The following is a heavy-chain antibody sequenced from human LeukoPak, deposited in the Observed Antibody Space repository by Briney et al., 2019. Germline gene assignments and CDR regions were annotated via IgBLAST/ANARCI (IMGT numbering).Heavy chain of an antibody. CDR3: ARDMYFAVDV. CDR2: VNSDESSI. J-gene: IGHJ6*02. V-gene: IGHV3-74*01. CDR1: GFTFSSYW. Sequence: GGSLRLSCAASGFTFSSYWMQWVRQAPGKGLVWVARVNSDESSIIYEDSVKGRFTISRDNAKNTLHLQMNSLRVEDTAVCYCARDMYFAVDVRGQGTTVTVSS.